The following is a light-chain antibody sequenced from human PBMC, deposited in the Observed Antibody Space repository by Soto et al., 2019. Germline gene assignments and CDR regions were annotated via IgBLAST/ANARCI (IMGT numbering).Light chain of an antibody. Sequence: QSVLTQPPSASGTPGQRVTISCSGSSSNIGSNTVNWYQQLPGTAPKLLIYSNNQRPSGVPDRFSGSKSGTSASRAISGIQSEDEADYYCAAWYDSLNGPVVGTGTKVTVL. J-gene: IGLJ1*01. CDR2: SNN. CDR1: SSNIGSNT. V-gene: IGLV1-44*01. CDR3: AAWYDSLNGPV.